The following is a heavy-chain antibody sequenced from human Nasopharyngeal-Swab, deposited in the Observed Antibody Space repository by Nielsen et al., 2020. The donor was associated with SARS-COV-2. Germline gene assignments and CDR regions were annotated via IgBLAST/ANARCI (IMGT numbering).Heavy chain of an antibody. CDR1: GFTFESYG. D-gene: IGHD6-13*01. Sequence: GSLKISGEASGFTFESYGMTWVRQAPGKGLEWVSTISGSGDNTHYADSVRGRFTISRDNSQRTVFLQMTSLRAEDTALYYCAKDPSAAMDVWGKGTTVIVSS. CDR3: AKDPSAAMDV. CDR2: ISGSGDNT. J-gene: IGHJ6*03. V-gene: IGHV3-23*01.